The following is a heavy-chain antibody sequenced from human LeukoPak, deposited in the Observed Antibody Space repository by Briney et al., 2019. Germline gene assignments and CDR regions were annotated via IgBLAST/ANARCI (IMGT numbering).Heavy chain of an antibody. V-gene: IGHV1-58*02. J-gene: IGHJ5*02. Sequence: ASVKVSCKASGFTFTSSAMQWVRQARGQRLEWIGWIVVGSGKTNYAKKFQERVTITRDMSTSTAYMELSSLRSEDTAVYYCAAEVLYSGSYEIIPWGQGTLVTVSS. CDR3: AAEVLYSGSYEIIP. CDR1: GFTFTSSA. CDR2: IVVGSGKT. D-gene: IGHD1-26*01.